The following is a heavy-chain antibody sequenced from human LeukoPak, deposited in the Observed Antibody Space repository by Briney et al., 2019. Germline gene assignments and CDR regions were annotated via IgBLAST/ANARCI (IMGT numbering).Heavy chain of an antibody. CDR1: GFTFSSYW. CDR2: ISGSDSST. J-gene: IGHJ4*02. CDR3: AKSGYNRFDY. V-gene: IGHV3-23*01. Sequence: GGSLRLSCAASGFTFSSYWMHWVRQAPGKGLEWVSTISGSDSSTYYADSVKGRFTISRDNSKNTLYLQMNSLRADDTAVYYCAKSGYNRFDYWGQGTLVTVSS. D-gene: IGHD5-24*01.